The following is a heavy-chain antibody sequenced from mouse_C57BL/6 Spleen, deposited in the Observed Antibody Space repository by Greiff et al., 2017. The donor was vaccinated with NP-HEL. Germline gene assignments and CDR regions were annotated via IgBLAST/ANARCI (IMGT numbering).Heavy chain of an antibody. CDR1: GFTFSDYG. J-gene: IGHJ2*01. CDR2: ISSGSSTI. V-gene: IGHV5-17*01. Sequence: EVKVVESGGGLVKPGGSLKLSCAASGFTFSDYGMHWVRQAPEKGLEWVAYISSGSSTIYYADTVKSRFTISRDNAKNSLSLQMTGLRSDDTARYYCAKRGFDYWGQGTTLTVSS. CDR3: AKRGFDY.